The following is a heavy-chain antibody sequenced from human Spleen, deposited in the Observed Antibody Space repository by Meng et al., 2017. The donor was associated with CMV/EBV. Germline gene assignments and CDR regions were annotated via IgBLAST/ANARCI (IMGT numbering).Heavy chain of an antibody. CDR1: GGSFSDYY. CDR3: AREKTSSNKNWFDP. V-gene: IGHV4-34*01. Sequence: SETLSLTCAVYGGSFSDYYWSWIRQPPGKGLEWIGEISHSGNTNYNPSLKSRVAISVDMSKNHLSLKLRSVIAADTAVYYCAREKTSSNKNWFDPWGQGTLVTVSS. D-gene: IGHD4-11*01. CDR2: ISHSGNT. J-gene: IGHJ5*02.